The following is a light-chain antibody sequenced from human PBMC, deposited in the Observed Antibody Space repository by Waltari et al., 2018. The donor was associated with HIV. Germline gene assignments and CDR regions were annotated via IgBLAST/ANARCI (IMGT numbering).Light chain of an antibody. CDR3: NSRDSSGNRLVV. V-gene: IGLV3-19*01. J-gene: IGLJ2*01. CDR2: GEN. CDR1: SLRNYF. Sequence: SSEVTQDPTVSVALGQTVRITCQGDSLRNYFPSWYQQKPGQAPVLVIYGENNRPSGIPDRFSGSTAGNTAALIITGAQAEVEAEYYCNSRDSSGNRLVVFGGGTKLTVL.